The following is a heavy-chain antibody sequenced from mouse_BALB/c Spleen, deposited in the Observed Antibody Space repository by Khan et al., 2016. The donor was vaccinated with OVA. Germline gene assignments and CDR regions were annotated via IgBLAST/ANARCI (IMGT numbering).Heavy chain of an antibody. Sequence: EVQLQESGPDLVKPSQSLSLTCTVTGYSITSGYSWHWIRQFPGNKLEWMGYIYHSGSINYNPSLKSRFSITRDTSSNLFFLQLNSVTTEDTATYYCARDGNYMDYWGQGTSVTVSA. D-gene: IGHD2-1*01. J-gene: IGHJ4*01. CDR2: IYHSGSI. CDR1: GYSITSGYS. V-gene: IGHV3-1*02. CDR3: ARDGNYMDY.